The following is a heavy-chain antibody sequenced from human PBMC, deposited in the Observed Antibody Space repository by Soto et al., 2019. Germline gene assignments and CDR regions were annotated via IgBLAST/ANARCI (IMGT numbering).Heavy chain of an antibody. J-gene: IGHJ4*02. CDR2: IYRTGST. V-gene: IGHV4-4*02. D-gene: IGHD1-7*01. Sequence: TLSLTCAVSGGSFTSNNWWTWVRQPPGQGLEWIGEIYRTGSTNYNPSLKSRVTISLDKSENQFSLKVTSLTAADTAVYYCESRDPGTSVDYWGQGTLVTVYS. CDR3: ESRDPGTSVDY. CDR1: GGSFTSNNW.